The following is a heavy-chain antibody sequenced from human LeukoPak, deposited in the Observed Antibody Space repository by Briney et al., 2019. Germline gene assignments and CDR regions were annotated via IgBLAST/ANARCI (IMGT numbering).Heavy chain of an antibody. CDR3: ARQKNSGSAFDY. CDR1: GFTFSSYS. D-gene: IGHD1-26*01. Sequence: GGSLRLSCAASGFTFSSYSMNWVRQAPGKGLEWVSSISSSSSYIYYADSVKGRFTISRDNAKNSLYLQMNSLRAEDTAVYYCARQKNSGSAFDYWGQGTLVTVSS. J-gene: IGHJ4*02. V-gene: IGHV3-21*01. CDR2: ISSSSSYI.